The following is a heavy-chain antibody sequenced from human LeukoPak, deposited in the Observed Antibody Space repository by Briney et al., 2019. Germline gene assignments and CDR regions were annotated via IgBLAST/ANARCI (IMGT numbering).Heavy chain of an antibody. Sequence: SETLSLTCTVSGGSISSGSYYWSWIRQPAGKGLEWIGRFHTRGSTNYNPSLKSRVTISVDTSKNQFSLKLKSVTAADTAVYYCARVDGSCSGGSCPSGNWFDPWGQGTLVTVSS. CDR2: FHTRGST. CDR3: ARVDGSCSGGSCPSGNWFDP. V-gene: IGHV4-61*02. J-gene: IGHJ5*02. CDR1: GGSISSGSYY. D-gene: IGHD2-15*01.